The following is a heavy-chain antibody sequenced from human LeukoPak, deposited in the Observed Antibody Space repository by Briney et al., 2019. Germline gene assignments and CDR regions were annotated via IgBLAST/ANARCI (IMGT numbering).Heavy chain of an antibody. D-gene: IGHD3/OR15-3a*01. J-gene: IGHJ4*02. CDR1: GFTFHTHG. CDR2: ISAASDKT. V-gene: IGHV3-23*01. CDR3: AKVRDWGGFDY. Sequence: PGGSLRLSCAASGFTFHTHGMYWVRQAPGKGLEWVSGISAASDKTYYIDSVKGRFIISRDNSKNTVYLQLNTLRPEDTAVYYCAKVRDWGGFDYWGQGTLVIVSS.